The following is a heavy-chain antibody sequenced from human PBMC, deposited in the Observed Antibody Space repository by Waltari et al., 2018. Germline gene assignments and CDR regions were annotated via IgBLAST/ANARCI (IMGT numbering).Heavy chain of an antibody. D-gene: IGHD6-13*01. V-gene: IGHV4-39*07. CDR3: ARDALGQQLAHDAFDI. CDR2: IYYSGST. J-gene: IGHJ3*02. CDR1: GGSISSSSYY. Sequence: PSETLSLTCTVSGGSISSSSYYWGWIRQPPGKGLEWIGSIYYSGSTYYNPSLKSRVTISVDTSKNQFSLKLSSVTAADTAVYYCARDALGQQLAHDAFDIWGQGTMVTVSS.